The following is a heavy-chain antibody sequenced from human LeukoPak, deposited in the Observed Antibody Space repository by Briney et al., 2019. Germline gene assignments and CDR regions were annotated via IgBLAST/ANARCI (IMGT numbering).Heavy chain of an antibody. CDR2: IYYSGST. J-gene: IGHJ4*02. V-gene: IGHV4-59*01. CDR1: GGSISSYY. CDR3: ARAGYTGHIDY. Sequence: PSETLSLTCTVSGGSISSYYWSWIRQPPGKGLEWIGYIYYSGSTNYNPSLKSRVTISVDTSKNQFSLKLSSVTAADTAVYYCARAGYTGHIDYWGQGTLVTVS. D-gene: IGHD3-16*02.